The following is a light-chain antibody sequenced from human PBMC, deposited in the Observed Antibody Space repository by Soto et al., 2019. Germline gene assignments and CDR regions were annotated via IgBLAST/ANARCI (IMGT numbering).Light chain of an antibody. CDR2: GAS. CDR1: QSVTNSY. V-gene: IGKV3-20*01. Sequence: EIVLTQSPATRSLSPGEGATLSCRASQSVTNSYLAWYQQKPGQAPRLLIYGASSRATGIPDRFSGSGSETDFTPTISRLEPEDFAVYYCQQYSSSPPITFGQGTRLEIK. CDR3: QQYSSSPPIT. J-gene: IGKJ5*01.